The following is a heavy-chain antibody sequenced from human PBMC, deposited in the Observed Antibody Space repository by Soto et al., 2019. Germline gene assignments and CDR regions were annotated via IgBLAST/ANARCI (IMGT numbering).Heavy chain of an antibody. V-gene: IGHV3-21*01. Sequence: GGSLRLSCAVSGFTYSSYSMNWVRQAPGKGLEWVSSISSSSIYIYYADSVRGRFTISRDNAKNSLSLQMNSLRAEDTAVYYNGGVRDYCSGSSCSNPFDYWGQGTLVTVSS. D-gene: IGHD2-2*01. CDR1: GFTYSSYS. CDR3: GGVRDYCSGSSCSNPFDY. J-gene: IGHJ4*02. CDR2: ISSSSIYI.